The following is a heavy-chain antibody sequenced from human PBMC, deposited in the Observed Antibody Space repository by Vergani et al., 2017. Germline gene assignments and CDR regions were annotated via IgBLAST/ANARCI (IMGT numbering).Heavy chain of an antibody. CDR2: IIPILGIA. Sequence: QVQLVQSGAEVKKPWSSVKVSCKASGGTFSSYTISWVRQAPGQGLEWMGRIIPILGIANYAQKFQGRVTITADKSTSTAYMELSSLRSEDTAVYYCARAAAAVPGRFDPWGQGTLVTVSS. CDR3: ARAAAAVPGRFDP. V-gene: IGHV1-69*02. J-gene: IGHJ5*02. CDR1: GGTFSSYT. D-gene: IGHD6-13*01.